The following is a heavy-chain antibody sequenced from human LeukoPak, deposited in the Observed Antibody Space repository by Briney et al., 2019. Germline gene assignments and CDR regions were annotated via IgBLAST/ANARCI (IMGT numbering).Heavy chain of an antibody. CDR1: GFTFDDYA. J-gene: IGHJ3*02. CDR3: AKDISPRDFDWVSAFDI. V-gene: IGHV3-9*01. CDR2: ISWNSGSI. Sequence: PGRSLRLSCAASGFTFDDYAMHWVRQAPGKGLEWVSGISWNSGSIGYADSVKGRFTISRDNAKNSLYLQMNSLRAEDTALYYCAKDISPRDFDWVSAFDISGQGTMVTVSS. D-gene: IGHD3-9*01.